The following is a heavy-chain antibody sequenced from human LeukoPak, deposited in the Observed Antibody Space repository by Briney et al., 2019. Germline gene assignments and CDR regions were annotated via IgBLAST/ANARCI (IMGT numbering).Heavy chain of an antibody. Sequence: GGSLRLSCAASGFTSSSYGMHWVRQAPGKGMEWVAVISYDGSEQHYADSVKGRFTISRDNSKNTLYLQMNSLRTEDTAVYYCAKDLRDDRRSYYFDSWGLGTLVTVSS. J-gene: IGHJ4*02. V-gene: IGHV3-30*18. CDR1: GFTSSSYG. CDR2: ISYDGSEQ. D-gene: IGHD3-22*01. CDR3: AKDLRDDRRSYYFDS.